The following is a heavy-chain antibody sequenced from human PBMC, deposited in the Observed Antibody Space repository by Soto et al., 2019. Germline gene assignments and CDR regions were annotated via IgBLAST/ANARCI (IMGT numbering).Heavy chain of an antibody. CDR1: GFTFSSYS. V-gene: IGHV3-48*02. J-gene: IGHJ4*02. CDR3: ARDWRITIFGMVGYFDY. CDR2: ITPSSSTI. D-gene: IGHD3-3*01. Sequence: EVQLLESGGVLVQPGGSLRLSCAAFGFTFSSYSMNWVRQAPGKGLEWLSYITPSSSTIYYADSVRGRFTLSRDNAKNSLYLQMNSLRDEDTAMYYCARDWRITIFGMVGYFDYWGRGTLVTVSS.